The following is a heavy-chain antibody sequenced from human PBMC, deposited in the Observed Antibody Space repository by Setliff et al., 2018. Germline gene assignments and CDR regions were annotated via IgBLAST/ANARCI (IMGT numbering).Heavy chain of an antibody. CDR1: SGSISYNNW. CDR2: IYHTEST. Sequence: ASETLSLTCAVSSGSISYNNWWTWVRQPPGKGLEWIGEIYHTESTYYNPSLKSRVTISVDTSKNQFSLRLSSVTAADTAVYYCAICRYQVPYNYWGQGSLVTVSS. CDR3: AICRYQVPYNY. V-gene: IGHV4-4*02. J-gene: IGHJ4*02. D-gene: IGHD2-2*01.